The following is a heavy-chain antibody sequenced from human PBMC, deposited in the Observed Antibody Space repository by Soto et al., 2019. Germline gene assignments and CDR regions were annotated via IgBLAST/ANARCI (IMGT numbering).Heavy chain of an antibody. V-gene: IGHV4-30-2*01. CDR1: GGSISSGGYS. J-gene: IGHJ4*02. Sequence: SETLSLTCAVSGGSISSGGYSWSWVRQPPGKGLEWIGYIYHSGSTYYNPSLKSRVTISVDRSKNQFSLKLSSVTAADTAVYYCASSGSYYRLGFDYWGQGTLVTVSS. CDR2: IYHSGST. D-gene: IGHD1-26*01. CDR3: ASSGSYYRLGFDY.